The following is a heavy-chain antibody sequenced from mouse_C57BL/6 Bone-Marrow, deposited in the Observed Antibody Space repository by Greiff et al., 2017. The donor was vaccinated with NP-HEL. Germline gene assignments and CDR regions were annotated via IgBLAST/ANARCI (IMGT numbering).Heavy chain of an antibody. D-gene: IGHD1-1*01. CDR2: IDPENGDT. CDR3: TTHGSSYGWYFDV. J-gene: IGHJ1*03. Sequence: DVKLQESGAELVRPGASVKLSCTASGFNIKDDYMHWVKQRPEQGLEWIGWIDPENGDTEYASKFQGKATITADTSSNTAYLQLSSLTSEDTAVYYCTTHGSSYGWYFDVWGTGTTVTVSS. V-gene: IGHV14-4*01. CDR1: GFNIKDDY.